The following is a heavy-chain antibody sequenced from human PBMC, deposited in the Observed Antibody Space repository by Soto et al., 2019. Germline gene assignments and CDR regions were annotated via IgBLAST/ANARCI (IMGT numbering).Heavy chain of an antibody. J-gene: IGHJ4*02. CDR3: ARQYTVTVSYFDY. Sequence: PSETLSLTCTVSGDSITSNNHYWVWIRQPPGKGLEWIGAVYSRGSTYYNPSLKSRVSMSVDTSKNQFSLNVSSVTAADTALYFWARQYTVTVSYFDYWGLGTLVTVSS. CDR2: VYSRGST. D-gene: IGHD4-17*01. CDR1: GDSITSNNHY. V-gene: IGHV4-39*01.